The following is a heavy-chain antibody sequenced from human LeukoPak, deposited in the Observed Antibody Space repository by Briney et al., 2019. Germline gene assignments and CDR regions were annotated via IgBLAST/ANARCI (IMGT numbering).Heavy chain of an antibody. V-gene: IGHV4-59*01. CDR1: GGSISSYY. Sequence: PSETLSLTCTVSGGSISSYYWSWIRQPPGKGLEWIGYIYYSGSTSYNPSLKSRVTISVDTSKNQFSLKLSSVTAADTAVYYCARGGGYCSGGSCYNFYYWGQGTLVTVSS. CDR2: IYYSGST. D-gene: IGHD2-15*01. CDR3: ARGGGYCSGGSCYNFYY. J-gene: IGHJ4*02.